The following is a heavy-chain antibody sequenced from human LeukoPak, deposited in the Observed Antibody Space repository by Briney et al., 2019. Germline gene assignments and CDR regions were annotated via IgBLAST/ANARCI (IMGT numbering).Heavy chain of an antibody. CDR1: GYTFTSYD. D-gene: IGHD6-19*01. V-gene: IGHV1-8*01. CDR3: ARGIAMAGKVDR. Sequence: ASVKVSCKASGYTFTSYDINWLRQATGQGLEWMGWTSPNSGNTGYKQKFQGRITLTRDTSISTAYMELSSLRSEDTALYYCARGIAMAGKVDRWGQGTMVTVSS. CDR2: TSPNSGNT. J-gene: IGHJ5*02.